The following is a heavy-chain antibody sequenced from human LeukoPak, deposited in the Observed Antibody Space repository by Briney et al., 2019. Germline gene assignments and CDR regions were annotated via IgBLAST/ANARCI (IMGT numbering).Heavy chain of an antibody. CDR2: IYSGGST. J-gene: IGHJ6*02. Sequence: GGSLRLSCAASGFTVSSNYMSWVRQAPGKGLEWVSVIYSGGSTYYADSVKGRFTISRDNSKNTLYLQMNSLRAEDTAVYYCAREGSSWYHYHGMDVWGQGTTVTVSS. CDR1: GFTVSSNY. D-gene: IGHD6-13*01. V-gene: IGHV3-53*01. CDR3: AREGSSWYHYHGMDV.